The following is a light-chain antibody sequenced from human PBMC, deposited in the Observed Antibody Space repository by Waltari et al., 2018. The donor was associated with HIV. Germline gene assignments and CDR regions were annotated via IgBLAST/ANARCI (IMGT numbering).Light chain of an antibody. J-gene: IGKJ1*01. V-gene: IGKV1-5*03. Sequence: DIQMTQSPSTLSASIGDVITITCRASQTVNTYLAWYPQKSGKAPKLLIYQASTLNTAVPSRFAASASGTDFTLTISGLQPDDFATYYCQQYNFYFRTFGQGTRV. CDR1: QTVNTY. CDR2: QAS. CDR3: QQYNFYFRT.